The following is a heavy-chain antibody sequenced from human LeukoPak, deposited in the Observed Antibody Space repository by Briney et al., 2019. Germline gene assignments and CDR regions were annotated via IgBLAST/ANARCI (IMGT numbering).Heavy chain of an antibody. J-gene: IGHJ4*02. CDR3: ARDRARGAYPYYFDY. D-gene: IGHD1-26*01. V-gene: IGHV3-21*01. CDR2: ISSSSSYI. Sequence: PGGSLRLSCAASGFTFSSYSMNWVRQAPGKGLEWVSSISSSSSYIYYADSVKGRFTISRDNAKNSLYLQMNSLRAEDTAVYYCARDRARGAYPYYFDYWGQGTLVTVSS. CDR1: GFTFSSYS.